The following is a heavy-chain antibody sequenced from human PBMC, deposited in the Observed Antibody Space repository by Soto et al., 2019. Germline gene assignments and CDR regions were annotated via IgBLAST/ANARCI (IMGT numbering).Heavy chain of an antibody. CDR3: ARGGYGDYDYYGMDV. CDR2: TYYSGNT. Sequence: QVQLQESGPGLVRPSQTLSLTCIVSGASISSGNYFWTWIRQYPEKGLEWIGYTYYSGNTYYTPSLKSRVTRSVDTSKNQFSLNLSSVTAADTAVYHCARGGYGDYDYYGMDVWGQGATVTVSS. D-gene: IGHD2-15*01. V-gene: IGHV4-31*03. CDR1: GASISSGNYF. J-gene: IGHJ6*02.